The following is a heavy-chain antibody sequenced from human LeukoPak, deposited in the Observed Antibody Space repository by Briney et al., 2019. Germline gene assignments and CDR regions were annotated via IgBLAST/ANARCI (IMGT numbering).Heavy chain of an antibody. V-gene: IGHV4-4*07. D-gene: IGHD3-22*01. J-gene: IGHJ3*02. CDR3: ARVSHYYDSSGYYYVRAFDI. CDR2: ISTSGST. CDR1: GGSVSNHY. Sequence: SETLSLTCTVSGGSVSNHYWTWIRQPAGKGLEWIGRISTSGSTNYNPSLKSRVTMSVDTSNNQFSLKLSSVTAADTAVYYCARVSHYYDSSGYYYVRAFDIWGQGTMVTVSS.